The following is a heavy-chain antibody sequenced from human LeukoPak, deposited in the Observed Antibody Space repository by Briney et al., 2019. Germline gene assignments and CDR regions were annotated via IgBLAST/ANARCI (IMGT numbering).Heavy chain of an antibody. CDR3: ARALGGSWYQKAAFDY. D-gene: IGHD6-13*01. Sequence: GGSLRLSCAASGFTFSSYGMHWVRQAPGKGLEWVAVIWDDGTNKYYADSVKGRFTISRDSSKSTPFLQMNSLRAEDTAVYYCARALGGSWYQKAAFDYWGQGTLVTVSS. J-gene: IGHJ4*02. V-gene: IGHV3-33*01. CDR2: IWDDGTNK. CDR1: GFTFSSYG.